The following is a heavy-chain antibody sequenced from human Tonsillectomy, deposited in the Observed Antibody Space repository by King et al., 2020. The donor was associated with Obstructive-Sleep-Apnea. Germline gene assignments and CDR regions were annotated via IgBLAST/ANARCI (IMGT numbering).Heavy chain of an antibody. CDR1: GVAFTSYG. CDR2: IVYDVSNK. Sequence: VQLVESGGGVVQPGRSLRLSCAASGVAFTSYGTHWVRQAPGKGLEWVAVIVYDVSNKIYSESVKGRFTISRDNSKNTLYLQMNSLRVEDTAVYYCAKEGVAARRWYFDLWGRGTLVTVSS. V-gene: IGHV3-33*06. D-gene: IGHD6-6*01. J-gene: IGHJ2*01. CDR3: AKEGVAARRWYFDL.